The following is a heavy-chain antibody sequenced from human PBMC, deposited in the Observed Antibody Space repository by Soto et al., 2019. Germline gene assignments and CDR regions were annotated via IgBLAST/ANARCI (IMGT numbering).Heavy chain of an antibody. V-gene: IGHV4-31*03. CDR1: GGSISSGGYY. J-gene: IGHJ4*02. D-gene: IGHD1-26*01. Sequence: QVQLQESGPGLVKPSQTLSLTCTVSGGSISSGGYYWSWIRQHPGKGLEWIGYIYYSGSTYYNPSLKSRVXXSXDXXKNQFSLKLSSVTAADTAVYYCARDAGVGATAWDYWGQGTLVTVSS. CDR2: IYYSGST. CDR3: ARDAGVGATAWDY.